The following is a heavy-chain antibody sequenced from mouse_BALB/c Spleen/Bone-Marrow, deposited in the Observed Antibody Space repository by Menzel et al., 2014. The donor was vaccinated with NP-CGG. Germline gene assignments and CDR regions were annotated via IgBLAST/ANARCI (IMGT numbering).Heavy chain of an antibody. D-gene: IGHD1-1*01. Sequence: LKQSGSELVRPGASVKLSCKASGYTSTSYWMHWVKQRPGQGLEWIGNIYPGSGSTNYDEKFKTKATLTVDTSSSTSYSQLSSLTSEDSAVHYCTRSPITTVVAETMDYWGQGTSVTVSS. CDR3: TRSPITTVVAETMDY. J-gene: IGHJ4*01. CDR1: GYTSTSYW. V-gene: IGHV1S22*01. CDR2: IYPGSGST.